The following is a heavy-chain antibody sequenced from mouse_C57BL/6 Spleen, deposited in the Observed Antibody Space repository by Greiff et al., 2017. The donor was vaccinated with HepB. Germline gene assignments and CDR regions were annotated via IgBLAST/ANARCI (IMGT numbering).Heavy chain of an antibody. J-gene: IGHJ3*01. CDR2: IYPGNSDT. CDR1: GYTFTSYW. CDR3: TKYDGYYVGFAY. Sequence: EVQLQQSGTVLARPGASVKMSCKTSGYTFTSYWMHWVKQRPGQGLEWIGAIYPGNSDTSYNQKFKGKAKLTAVTSASPAYMELSSLTNEDSAVYYCTKYDGYYVGFAYWGQGTLVTVSA. V-gene: IGHV1-5*01. D-gene: IGHD2-3*01.